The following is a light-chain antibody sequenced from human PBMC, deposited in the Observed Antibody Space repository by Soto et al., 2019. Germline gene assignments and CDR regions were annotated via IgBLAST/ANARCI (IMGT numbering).Light chain of an antibody. Sequence: DIEMTQSPSSLSASVGDRVTITCRVSQTISTYLNWYQQKPGKAPRLLIYDASSLLSGVPSRFSGSGSGTDFTLTIASLQPEHFSTYYCQQSDSTPYTLGQGTKV. V-gene: IGKV1-39*01. J-gene: IGKJ2*01. CDR1: QTISTY. CDR3: QQSDSTPYT. CDR2: DAS.